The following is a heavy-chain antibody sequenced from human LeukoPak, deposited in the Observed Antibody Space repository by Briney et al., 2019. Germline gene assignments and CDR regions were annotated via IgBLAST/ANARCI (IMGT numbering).Heavy chain of an antibody. CDR1: GGSISSYY. V-gene: IGHV4-59*12. J-gene: IGHJ6*03. CDR3: ARGGIAPQNYYYYYYMDV. Sequence: SENLSLTCTVSGGSISSYYWSWIRQPPGKGLEWIGYIYYSGSTNYNPSLKSRVTMSVDTSKNQFSLKLSSVTAADTAVYYCARGGIAPQNYYYYYYMDVWGKGTTVTVSS. D-gene: IGHD2-21*01. CDR2: IYYSGST.